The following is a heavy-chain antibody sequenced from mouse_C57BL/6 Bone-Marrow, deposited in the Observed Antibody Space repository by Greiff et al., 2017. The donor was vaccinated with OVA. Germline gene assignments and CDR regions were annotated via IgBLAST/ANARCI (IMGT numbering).Heavy chain of an antibody. CDR3: ARSLYYSSAWFAY. CDR1: GYTFTSYW. CDR2: IHPNSGST. J-gene: IGHJ3*01. V-gene: IGHV1-64*01. D-gene: IGHD2-5*01. Sequence: QVQLQQPGAELVKPGASVKLSCKASGYTFTSYWMHWVKQRPGQGLEWIGMIHPNSGSTNYNEKFKSKATLTVDKSSSTAYMQLSSLTSEDSAVYYCARSLYYSSAWFAYWGQGTLVTVSA.